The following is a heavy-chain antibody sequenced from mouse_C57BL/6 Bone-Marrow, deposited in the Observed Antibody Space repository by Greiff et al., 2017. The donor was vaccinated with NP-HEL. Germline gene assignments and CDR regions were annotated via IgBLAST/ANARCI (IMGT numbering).Heavy chain of an antibody. CDR2: IWSDGST. CDR1: GFSLTSYG. Sequence: VKVVESGPGLVAPSQSLSITCTVSGFSLTSYGVHWVRQPPGKGLEWLVVIWSDGSTTYNSALKSRLSISKDNSKSQVFLKMNSLQTDDTAMYYCARHGGLRRGYFDYWGQGTTLTVSS. J-gene: IGHJ2*01. CDR3: ARHGGLRRGYFDY. D-gene: IGHD2-4*01. V-gene: IGHV2-6-1*01.